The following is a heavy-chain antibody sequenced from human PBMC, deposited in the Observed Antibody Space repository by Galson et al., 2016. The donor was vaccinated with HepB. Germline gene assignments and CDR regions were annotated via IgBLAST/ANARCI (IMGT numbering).Heavy chain of an antibody. J-gene: IGHJ3*02. CDR1: GFTFSAYG. D-gene: IGHD2-2*01. Sequence: SLRLSCATSGFTFSAYGMHWVRQAPGKGLEWVAIIWYDGRIKKYAESVKGRFTISRDNSKTTLYLQMNSLSSEDTAVYYCVRECNSTSCSFAFDIWGQGTMVTVSS. CDR3: VRECNSTSCSFAFDI. CDR2: IWYDGRIK. V-gene: IGHV3-33*01.